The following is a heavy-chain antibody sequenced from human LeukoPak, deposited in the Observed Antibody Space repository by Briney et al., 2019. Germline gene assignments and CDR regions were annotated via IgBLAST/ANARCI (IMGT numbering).Heavy chain of an antibody. CDR1: GFTFSSYW. Sequence: PGGSLRLSCAASGFTFSSYWMHWVRQAPGKGLGWVSRINSDGSRISYADSVKGRFTISRDNAKNTLYLQMNSLRAEDTAVYYCARKVYYSNYEEFDYWGQGTLVTVSS. D-gene: IGHD4-11*01. CDR2: INSDGSRI. CDR3: ARKVYYSNYEEFDY. V-gene: IGHV3-74*01. J-gene: IGHJ4*02.